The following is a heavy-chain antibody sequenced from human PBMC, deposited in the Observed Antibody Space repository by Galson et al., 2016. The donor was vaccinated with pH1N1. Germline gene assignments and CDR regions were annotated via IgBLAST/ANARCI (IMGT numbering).Heavy chain of an antibody. CDR1: GDSVSSNSAT. CDR3: ARGVIDYDFWSGYQDHAAFEI. D-gene: IGHD3-3*01. Sequence: CAISGDSVSSNSATWNWIRQSPSRGLEWLGRTYYRSKWYNDYAESVKSRIIISPDTSKNQLSLQLNSVTPADTAVYYCARGVIDYDFWSGYQDHAAFEIWGQGTMVTVSS. V-gene: IGHV6-1*01. CDR2: TYYRSKWYN. J-gene: IGHJ3*02.